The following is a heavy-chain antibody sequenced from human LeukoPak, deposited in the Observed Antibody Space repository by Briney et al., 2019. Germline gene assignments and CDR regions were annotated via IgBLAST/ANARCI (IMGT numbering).Heavy chain of an antibody. D-gene: IGHD1-14*01. Sequence: GGSLRLSCTASGFTVSSDYMNWVRQAPGKGLEWVSVIQSSGGTYYADSVKGRFTISRDNSKNTLYLQMNSLRAEDTAVYYCARAQSWYGSFDSWGQGTLVTVSS. CDR1: GFTVSSDY. V-gene: IGHV3-53*01. CDR3: ARAQSWYGSFDS. J-gene: IGHJ4*02. CDR2: IQSSGGT.